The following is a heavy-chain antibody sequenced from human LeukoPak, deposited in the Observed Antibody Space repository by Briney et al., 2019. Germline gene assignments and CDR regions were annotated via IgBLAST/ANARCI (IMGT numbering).Heavy chain of an antibody. CDR2: ISGSGDST. CDR3: VKLVGVGELFWGHFLEDF. V-gene: IGHV3-23*01. J-gene: IGHJ4*02. D-gene: IGHD3-10*01. CDR1: GFAFSSYG. Sequence: GGSLRLSCGAPGFAFSSYGMSWVRQAPGKGLEWVSAISGSGDSTYYADSVKGRFTISRDNSKNTLYLQMNSLRAEDTAVYYCVKLVGVGELFWGHFLEDFWGQGTLVTVSS.